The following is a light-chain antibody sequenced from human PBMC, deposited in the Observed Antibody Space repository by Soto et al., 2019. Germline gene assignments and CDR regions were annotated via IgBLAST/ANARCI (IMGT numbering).Light chain of an antibody. CDR3: ALYVGSGTVV. Sequence: NFMLTQPHSVSESPGETVTISCTRTSGGIASNYVQWYQQRPGSAPTIVIYEHNQRPSGVPDRFSGSTDGSSNSASLTITGAQSDDESDCLCALYVGSGTVVFGGGTQLTVL. J-gene: IGLJ2*01. CDR1: SGGIASNY. V-gene: IGLV6-57*04. CDR2: EHN.